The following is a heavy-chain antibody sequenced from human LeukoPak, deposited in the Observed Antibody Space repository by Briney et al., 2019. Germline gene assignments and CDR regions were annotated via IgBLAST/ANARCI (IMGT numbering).Heavy chain of an antibody. CDR3: AKGPMPRGLGS. V-gene: IGHV3-30*04. D-gene: IGHD3-10*01. CDR1: GFTFSSYA. Sequence: GGSLRLSCAASGFTFSSYAMHWVRQAPGKGLEWVAVISYDGSNKYYADSVKGRFTISRDNFKNTLYLQMNSLRAEDTALYYCAKGPMPRGLGSWGQGTLVTVSS. CDR2: ISYDGSNK. J-gene: IGHJ5*02.